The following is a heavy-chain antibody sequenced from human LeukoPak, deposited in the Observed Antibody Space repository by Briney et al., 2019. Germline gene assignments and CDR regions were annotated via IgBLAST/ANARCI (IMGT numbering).Heavy chain of an antibody. CDR2: IKQDGSEK. V-gene: IGHV3-7*01. J-gene: IGHJ3*02. Sequence: GGSLRLSCAASGFTFSSFWMSWVRQAPGKGLEWVANIKQDGSEKYYVDSVKGRLTVSRDNAKNSLYLQMNSLRAEDTAVYYCAGETGLNAFDIWGQGTMVTVSS. CDR1: GFTFSSFW. CDR3: AGETGLNAFDI. D-gene: IGHD3-16*01.